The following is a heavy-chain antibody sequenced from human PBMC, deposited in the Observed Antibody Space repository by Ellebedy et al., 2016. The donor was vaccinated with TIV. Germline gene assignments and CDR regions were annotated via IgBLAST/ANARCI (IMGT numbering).Heavy chain of an antibody. Sequence: GESLKISCAASGFTFSSYAMSWVRQAPGKGLEWVAVISHDGSVQYYADSVKGRFTISRDDSKNTLSLQMSSLRSEDTAVYYCPKETTELTATTVYWGQGTLVTVSS. V-gene: IGHV3-30*18. J-gene: IGHJ4*02. CDR2: ISHDGSVQ. D-gene: IGHD1-1*01. CDR1: GFTFSSYA. CDR3: PKETTELTATTVY.